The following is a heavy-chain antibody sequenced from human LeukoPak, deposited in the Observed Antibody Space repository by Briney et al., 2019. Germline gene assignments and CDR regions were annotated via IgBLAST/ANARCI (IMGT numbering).Heavy chain of an antibody. CDR2: IIPIFGTA. CDR1: GGTFSSYA. D-gene: IGHD3-10*01. Sequence: SVKVSCKASGGTFSSYAISWVRQAPGQGLEWMGGIIPIFGTANYAQKFQGRVTITADESTSTAYMELSSLRSEDTAVYYCAREQITMVRGVIIKGAFGIWGQGTMVTVSS. CDR3: AREQITMVRGVIIKGAFGI. J-gene: IGHJ3*02. V-gene: IGHV1-69*01.